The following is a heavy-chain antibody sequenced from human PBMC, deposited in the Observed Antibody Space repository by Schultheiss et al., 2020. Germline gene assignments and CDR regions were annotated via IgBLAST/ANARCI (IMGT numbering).Heavy chain of an antibody. D-gene: IGHD3-10*01. CDR3: ARRGTMVQGKFDY. CDR1: GFTFSSYA. V-gene: IGHV3-21*01. J-gene: IGHJ4*02. Sequence: GGSLRLSCAASGFTFSSYAMSWVRQAPGKGLEWVSAISSSSSYIYYADSVKGRFTISRDNAKNSLYLQMNSLRAEDTSVYYCARRGTMVQGKFDYWGQGTLVTVS. CDR2: ISSSSSYI.